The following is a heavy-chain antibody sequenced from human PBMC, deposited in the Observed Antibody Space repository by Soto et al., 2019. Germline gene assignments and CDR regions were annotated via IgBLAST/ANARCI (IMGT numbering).Heavy chain of an antibody. V-gene: IGHV4-59*01. CDR3: ARGDYGDNDAFDI. Sequence: PSETLSLTCTFSGGSISSYYWSLMRQPPGKGLEWIGYIYYSGSTNYNPSLKSRVTISVDTSKNQFSLKLSSVTAADTAVYYCARGDYGDNDAFDIWGQGTMVTVSS. J-gene: IGHJ3*02. CDR2: IYYSGST. CDR1: GGSISSYY. D-gene: IGHD4-17*01.